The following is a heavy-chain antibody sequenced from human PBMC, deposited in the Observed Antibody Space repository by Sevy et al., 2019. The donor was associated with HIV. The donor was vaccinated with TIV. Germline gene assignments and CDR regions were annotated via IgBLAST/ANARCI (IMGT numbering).Heavy chain of an antibody. D-gene: IGHD5-18*01. Sequence: GGSRRLSCAASGFTLSSYAMHWVRQAPGKGLEEVAVISYDGSNKYYADSVKGRFTISKDNSTDTLYRQMNCLRAEDTAVYYCARDLGYGMLSPYFDYWGQGSLVTVSS. V-gene: IGHV3-30-3*01. CDR1: GFTLSSYA. CDR3: ARDLGYGMLSPYFDY. CDR2: ISYDGSNK. J-gene: IGHJ4*02.